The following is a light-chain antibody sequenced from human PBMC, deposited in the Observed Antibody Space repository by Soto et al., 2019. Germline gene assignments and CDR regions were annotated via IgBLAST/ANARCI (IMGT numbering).Light chain of an antibody. V-gene: IGKV1-27*01. CDR1: QGIGSY. CDR3: QKCNSAPFT. J-gene: IGKJ3*01. Sequence: DIQMTQSPSSLSASIGDRVTITSRASQGIGSYLAWYQQKPGKVPKLLIYAASTLQSGVPSRFSGSGSGTDFTLSISSLQPEDIATYYCQKCNSAPFTFGPGTKVDIK. CDR2: AAS.